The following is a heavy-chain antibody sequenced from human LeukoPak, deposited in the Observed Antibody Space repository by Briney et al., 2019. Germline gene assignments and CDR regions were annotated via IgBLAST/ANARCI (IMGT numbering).Heavy chain of an antibody. CDR3: ARDQGGALDY. CDR1: GFTFSSSW. D-gene: IGHD4-17*01. J-gene: IGHJ4*02. CDR2: MNQDRSAK. Sequence: GGSLRLSCAASGFTFSSSWMAWVRQTPGKGPGWVANMNQDRSAKHYLDSVKGRFTISRDNAKNSLYLQMSSLRVEDTAVYFCARDQGGALDYWGQGTLVTVSS. V-gene: IGHV3-7*01.